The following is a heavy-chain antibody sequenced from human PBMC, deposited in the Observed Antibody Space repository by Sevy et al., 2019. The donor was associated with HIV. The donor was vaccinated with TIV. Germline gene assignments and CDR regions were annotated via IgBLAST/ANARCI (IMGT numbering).Heavy chain of an antibody. CDR3: ARIAARLLYYYGMDV. J-gene: IGHJ6*02. V-gene: IGHV3-33*01. CDR2: IWYDGSNK. D-gene: IGHD6-6*01. CDR1: GFTFSSYG. Sequence: GGSLRLSCAASGFTFSSYGMHWVRQAPGKGLEWVAVIWYDGSNKYYADSVKGRFTISRDNSKNTLYLQMNSLRAEDTVVYYCARIAARLLYYYGMDVWGQGTTVTVSS.